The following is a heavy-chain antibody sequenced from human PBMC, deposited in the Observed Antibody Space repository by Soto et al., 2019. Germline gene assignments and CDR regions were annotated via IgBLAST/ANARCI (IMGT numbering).Heavy chain of an antibody. D-gene: IGHD3-3*01. CDR1: GGTFNNSA. Sequence: QVQLVQSGAEVKKPGSSVKVSCKASGGTFNNSAISWVRQAPGQGLEWMGGIIPLFGTTNYAQNFQGRVTITADESTSSAYLELSSLRSEDTAVYCCARDPTRGIFGVPNPSDYYYGMDVWGQGTTVTVSS. CDR2: IIPLFGTT. V-gene: IGHV1-69*01. CDR3: ARDPTRGIFGVPNPSDYYYGMDV. J-gene: IGHJ6*02.